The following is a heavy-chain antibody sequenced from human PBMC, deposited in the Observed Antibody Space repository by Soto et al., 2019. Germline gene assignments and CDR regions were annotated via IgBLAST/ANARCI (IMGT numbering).Heavy chain of an antibody. Sequence: QVLLVQSGAEVKESGASVKVSCKASGYTFSGYYIHWVRQAPGQAPEWVGEIGPKSGDTRYAQKFQGRVTMTKDTSITTVYMELRNLSPDDTAVYFCGRGRSGEIVIFYWGQGTLVTVHS. J-gene: IGHJ4*02. V-gene: IGHV1-2*02. D-gene: IGHD5-12*01. CDR1: GYTFSGYY. CDR3: GRGRSGEIVIFY. CDR2: IGPKSGDT.